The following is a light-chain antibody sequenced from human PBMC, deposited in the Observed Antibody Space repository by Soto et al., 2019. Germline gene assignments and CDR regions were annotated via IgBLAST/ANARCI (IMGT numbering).Light chain of an antibody. Sequence: EIVMTQSPATLSVSPGERATLSCRASQSVGRNLAWYQQKPGQAPRLLIYGASTRATGIPARFSGSGSGTEFTLIISRLQSEDVAIYSCQQYNHWPPLTFGGGTKVEIK. V-gene: IGKV3-15*01. CDR3: QQYNHWPPLT. CDR2: GAS. J-gene: IGKJ4*01. CDR1: QSVGRN.